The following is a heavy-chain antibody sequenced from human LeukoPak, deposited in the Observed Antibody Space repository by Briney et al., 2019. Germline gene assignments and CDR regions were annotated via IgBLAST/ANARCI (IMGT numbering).Heavy chain of an antibody. V-gene: IGHV3-7*01. Sequence: SGGSLRLSCEASGFIFSNYWMSWVRQAPGKGLEWVANIKQDGSVRNYVDSLEGRFIISRDNAKDLLYLQMNSLGAVDTAVYYCVRTSRSISSDYWGQGTQVTVSS. CDR1: GFIFSNYW. CDR3: VRTSRSISSDY. J-gene: IGHJ4*02. CDR2: IKQDGSVR. D-gene: IGHD3-3*02.